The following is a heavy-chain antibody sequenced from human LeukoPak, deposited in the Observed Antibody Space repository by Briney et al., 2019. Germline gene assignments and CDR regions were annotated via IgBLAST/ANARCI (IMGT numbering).Heavy chain of an antibody. CDR2: IASDGSYT. D-gene: IGHD3-10*01. CDR1: GFTFSTYF. Sequence: PGRSLRLSCAASGFTFSTYFRHWVRQAPGKGLEWVAVIASDGSYTFYVESVKGRFTISRDNSKNTLYLQMNSLRAEDTAVYFCARERQDTIVHSGAFDIWGQGTIVTVSS. CDR3: ARERQDTIVHSGAFDI. J-gene: IGHJ3*02. V-gene: IGHV3-30-3*01.